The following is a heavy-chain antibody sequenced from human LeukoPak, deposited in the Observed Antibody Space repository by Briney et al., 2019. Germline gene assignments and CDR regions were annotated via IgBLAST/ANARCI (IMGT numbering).Heavy chain of an antibody. CDR1: GDSISSYY. D-gene: IGHD5-18*01. CDR2: IYHSGHT. Sequence: PSETLSPTCTVSGDSISSYYWSWIRQPPGKGLEWIGYIYHSGHTNYSPSLKSRVTISLDTSKNQFSLKLSSVTAADTAVYYCARHSFGHLFDYWGQGTLVTVSS. CDR3: ARHSFGHLFDY. V-gene: IGHV4-59*01. J-gene: IGHJ4*02.